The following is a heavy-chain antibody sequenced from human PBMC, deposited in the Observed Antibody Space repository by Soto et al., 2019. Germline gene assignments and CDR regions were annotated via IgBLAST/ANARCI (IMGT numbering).Heavy chain of an antibody. V-gene: IGHV1-18*01. J-gene: IGHJ6*02. D-gene: IGHD3-10*01. CDR3: ARDKEVWFGELLSGPLYYGMDV. Sequence: QVQLVQSGAEVKKPGASVKVSCKASGYTFTSYGISWVRQAPGQGLEWMGWISAYNGNTNYAQKLQGRVTMTTDTSTSTAYMELRSLRSDDTAVYYCARDKEVWFGELLSGPLYYGMDVWGQGTTVTVSS. CDR1: GYTFTSYG. CDR2: ISAYNGNT.